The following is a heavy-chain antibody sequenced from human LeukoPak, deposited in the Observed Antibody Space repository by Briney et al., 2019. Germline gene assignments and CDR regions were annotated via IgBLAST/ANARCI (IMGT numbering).Heavy chain of an antibody. CDR3: ARGCTSASCYDY. CDR1: GFTFSRYS. Sequence: GGSLRLSCAASGFTFSRYSMNWVRQAPGKGLEWVSSISIGNTYIYYADSVKGRFTISRDNTKKSLYPQMNSLRPEDTAVYYCARGCTSASCYDYWGQGTLVTVSS. J-gene: IGHJ4*02. V-gene: IGHV3-21*01. CDR2: ISIGNTYI. D-gene: IGHD2-2*01.